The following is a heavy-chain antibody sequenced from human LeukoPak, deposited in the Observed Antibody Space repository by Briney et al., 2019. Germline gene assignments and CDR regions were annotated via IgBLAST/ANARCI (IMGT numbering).Heavy chain of an antibody. V-gene: IGHV4-59*08. Sequence: SETLSLTCTVSGGSISSYYWSWIRQPPGKGLEWIGYIYYSGSANYNPSLKSRVTISVDTSKNQFSLKLSSVTAADTAVYYCARQIPYCSGGSCAHYFDYWGQGTLVTVSS. J-gene: IGHJ4*02. CDR3: ARQIPYCSGGSCAHYFDY. CDR1: GGSISSYY. CDR2: IYYSGSA. D-gene: IGHD2-15*01.